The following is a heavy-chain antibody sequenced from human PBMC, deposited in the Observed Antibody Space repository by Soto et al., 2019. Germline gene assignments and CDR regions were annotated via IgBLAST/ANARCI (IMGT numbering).Heavy chain of an antibody. Sequence: GASVKVSCKASTDTFPNYAITWVRQAPGQGLEWVGCIIPVLASITYAQKFKGRVSITADESTSTAYMELSSLTSDDTAVYYCACNWASSLKNWLDPWGQGTLVTVSS. V-gene: IGHV1-69*11. J-gene: IGHJ5*02. CDR1: TDTFPNYA. D-gene: IGHD3-16*01. CDR3: ACNWASSLKNWLDP. CDR2: IIPVLASI.